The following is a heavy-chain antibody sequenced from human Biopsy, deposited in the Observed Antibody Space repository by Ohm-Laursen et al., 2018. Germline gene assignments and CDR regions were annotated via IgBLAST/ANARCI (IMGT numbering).Heavy chain of an antibody. V-gene: IGHV4-39*01. Sequence: SETLSLTCIVSGGSVSSNVHYWAWIRQPPGKGLECIGTVFHSGITFYNPSLKSRVTISIDTSKNQFSLNLSSVTAADTAVYYCARHPTGFWFDPWGQGTLVTVSS. CDR1: GGSVSSNVHY. CDR3: ARHPTGFWFDP. CDR2: VFHSGIT. J-gene: IGHJ5*02.